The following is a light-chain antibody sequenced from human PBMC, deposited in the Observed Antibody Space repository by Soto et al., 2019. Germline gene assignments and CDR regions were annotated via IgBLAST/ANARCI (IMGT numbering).Light chain of an antibody. CDR3: QQSYNTPFT. Sequence: DIEMTQSPPSLSASVGDRVTITCRASETTALYLNWYQQKPGKAPKLLIRAASRLETGVPARFSGSGSGTGFTLTITALQPEDVATYYCQQSYNTPFTFGPGTTVDV. CDR2: AAS. CDR1: ETTALY. V-gene: IGKV1-39*01. J-gene: IGKJ3*01.